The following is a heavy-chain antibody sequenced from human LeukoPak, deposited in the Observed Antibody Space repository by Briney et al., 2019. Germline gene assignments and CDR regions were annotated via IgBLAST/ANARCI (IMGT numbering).Heavy chain of an antibody. J-gene: IGHJ5*02. V-gene: IGHV1-69*05. CDR3: ARERDSSRIVGYWFDH. D-gene: IGHD6-13*01. Sequence: ASVKVSCKASGYTFTGYYMHWVRQAPGQGLEWMGGIIPSFGRANYAQKSHGRVTITTDESTSTAYMELSSLRSEDTSVYFCARERDSSRIVGYWFDHWGQGTLVTVSS. CDR2: IIPSFGRA. CDR1: GYTFTGYY.